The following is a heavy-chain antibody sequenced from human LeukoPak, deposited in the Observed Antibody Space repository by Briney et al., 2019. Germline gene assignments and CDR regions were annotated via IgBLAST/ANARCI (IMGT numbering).Heavy chain of an antibody. J-gene: IGHJ4*02. CDR1: GGTFISYA. D-gene: IGHD2-2*01. CDR2: IIPSFGTG. V-gene: IGHV1-69*05. CDR3: ARGLNCSSTSCYLPFNY. Sequence: ASVKVSCKASGGTFISYAISWVRQAPGQGLEWRGGIIPSFGTGNYAQKFQGRVTITTDESTSTAYMEMSSLRSEDTAVYYCARGLNCSSTSCYLPFNYWGQGTLVTVSS.